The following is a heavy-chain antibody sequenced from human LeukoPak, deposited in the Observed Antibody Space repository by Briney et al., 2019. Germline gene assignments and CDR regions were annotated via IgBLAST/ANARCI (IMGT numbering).Heavy chain of an antibody. Sequence: SVKVSCKASGGTFSSYAISWVRQAPGQGLEWMGGIIPIFGTANYAQKFQGRVTITADESTSTAYMELSSLRSEDTAVYYCARLSRGDILTGYANDDYWGRGTLVTVSS. CDR3: ARLSRGDILTGYANDDY. CDR1: GGTFSSYA. CDR2: IIPIFGTA. J-gene: IGHJ4*02. V-gene: IGHV1-69*13. D-gene: IGHD3-9*01.